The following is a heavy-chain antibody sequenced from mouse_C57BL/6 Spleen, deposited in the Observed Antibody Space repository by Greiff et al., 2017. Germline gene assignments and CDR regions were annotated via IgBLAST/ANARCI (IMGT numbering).Heavy chain of an antibody. CDR2: IDPENGDT. J-gene: IGHJ3*01. CDR3: TTGYDYEGAY. V-gene: IGHV14-4*01. Sequence: DVQLQESGAELVRPGASVKLSCTASGFNIKDDYMHWVKQRPEQGLEWIGWIDPENGDTEYASKFQGKATITADTSSNTAYLQLSSLTSEDTAVYYCTTGYDYEGAYWGQGTLVTVSA. D-gene: IGHD2-4*01. CDR1: GFNIKDDY.